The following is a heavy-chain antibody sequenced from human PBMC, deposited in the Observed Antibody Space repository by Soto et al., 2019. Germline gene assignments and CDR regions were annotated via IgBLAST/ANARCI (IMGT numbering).Heavy chain of an antibody. Sequence: ETLSLTCTVPGGSISGYHWSWLRQPPGKGLEWLGHIYYTGSLNYNPSLKGRVTMSVDTSKNQFSLRLTSVTAADTAVYFCARAFTYDFWSGSLEGLDVWGVGTKVTVSS. CDR1: GGSISGYH. CDR3: ARAFTYDFWSGSLEGLDV. CDR2: IYYTGSL. V-gene: IGHV4-59*01. D-gene: IGHD3-3*01. J-gene: IGHJ6*04.